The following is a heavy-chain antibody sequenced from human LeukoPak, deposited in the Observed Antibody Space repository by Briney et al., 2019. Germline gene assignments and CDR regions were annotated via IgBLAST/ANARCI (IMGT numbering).Heavy chain of an antibody. V-gene: IGHV3-23*01. Sequence: QTGGSLRLSCAASEFTFSSYAMSWVRQAPGKGLEWVSGISGSGGSTYYADSVKGRFTISRDNSKNTLYLQMNSLRDEDTAVYYCASSGSYRFDYWGQGTLVTVSS. D-gene: IGHD1-26*01. CDR1: EFTFSSYA. CDR2: ISGSGGST. J-gene: IGHJ4*02. CDR3: ASSGSYRFDY.